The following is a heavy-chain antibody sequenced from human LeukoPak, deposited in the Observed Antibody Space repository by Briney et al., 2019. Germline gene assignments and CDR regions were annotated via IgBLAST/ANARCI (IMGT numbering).Heavy chain of an antibody. CDR1: GFTFSSYA. D-gene: IGHD4-17*01. V-gene: IGHV3-23*01. J-gene: IGHJ2*01. CDR3: AKSRYGDYVRYWYFDL. CDR2: ISGSGGST. Sequence: GGSLRLSCAASGFTFSSYAMSWVRQAPEKGLEWVSAISGSGGSTYYADSVKGRFTISRDNSKNTLYLQMNSLRAEDTAVYYCAKSRYGDYVRYWYFDLWGRGTLVTVSS.